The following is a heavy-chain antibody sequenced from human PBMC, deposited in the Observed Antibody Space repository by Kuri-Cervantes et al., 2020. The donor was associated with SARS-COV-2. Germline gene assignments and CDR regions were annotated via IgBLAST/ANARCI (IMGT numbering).Heavy chain of an antibody. V-gene: IGHV3-48*02. CDR3: ARDGPQITGTTEGLVVGWFDP. J-gene: IGHJ5*02. Sequence: GESLKISCAASGFTFSSYSMNWVRQAPGKGLEWVSYISSSSSTIYYADSVKGRFTISRDNAKNSLYLQMNSLRDEDTAVYYCARDGPQITGTTEGLVVGWFDPWGQGTLVTVSS. CDR2: ISSSSSTI. D-gene: IGHD1-7*01. CDR1: GFTFSSYS.